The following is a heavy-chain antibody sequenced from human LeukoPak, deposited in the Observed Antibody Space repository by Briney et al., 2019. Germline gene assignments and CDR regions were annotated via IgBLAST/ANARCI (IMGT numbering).Heavy chain of an antibody. J-gene: IGHJ4*02. Sequence: GGSLRLSCAASGFTFSSYWMSWVRQAPGKGLEWVANIKQDGSEKYYVDSVKGRFTISRDNAKNSLYLQMNSLRAEDTAVYYCARGVVGSGWSFDNWGQGTLVTVSS. V-gene: IGHV3-7*01. D-gene: IGHD6-19*01. CDR2: IKQDGSEK. CDR3: ARGVVGSGWSFDN. CDR1: GFTFSSYW.